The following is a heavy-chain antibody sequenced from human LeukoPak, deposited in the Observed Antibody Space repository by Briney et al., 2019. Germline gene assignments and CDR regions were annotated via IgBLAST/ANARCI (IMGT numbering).Heavy chain of an antibody. V-gene: IGHV3-43*02. D-gene: IGHD6-13*01. CDR2: ISGDGHST. Sequence: PGGSLRLSCAASGFTFDVYGMSCVRQVPGKSLEWVSLISGDGHSTFYADSVKGRFTISRDNSKDTLYLQMNSLRAEDTALYYCAKELRIAAAGDHWGQGSLVTVSS. CDR1: GFTFDVYG. J-gene: IGHJ4*02. CDR3: AKELRIAAAGDH.